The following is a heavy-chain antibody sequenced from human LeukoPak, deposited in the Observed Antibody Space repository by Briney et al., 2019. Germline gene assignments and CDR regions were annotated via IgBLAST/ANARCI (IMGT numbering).Heavy chain of an antibody. CDR3: ATGALGL. Sequence: GGSLRLSCAASGFTFSNSWMSWVRQAPAKGLERVANIKQDGSDKYYVDSMKGRFTISRDNAKNSLYLQMNSLRAEDTAVYYCATGALGLWGQGTMVTVSS. J-gene: IGHJ3*01. D-gene: IGHD7-27*01. CDR1: GFTFSNSW. V-gene: IGHV3-7*01. CDR2: IKQDGSDK.